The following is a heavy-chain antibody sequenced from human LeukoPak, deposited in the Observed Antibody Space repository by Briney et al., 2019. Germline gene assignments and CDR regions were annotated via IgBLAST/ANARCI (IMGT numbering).Heavy chain of an antibody. CDR1: GGSISSYY. CDR3: ATVTSHYYFDY. CDR2: IYYSGST. Sequence: SETLSLTCTVSGGSISSYYWSWVRQPPGKGLEWIGYIYYSGSTNYNPSLKSRVTISVDTSKNQFSLKLSSVTAAETAVYYCATVTSHYYFDYWGQGTLVTVSS. J-gene: IGHJ4*02. D-gene: IGHD4-17*01. V-gene: IGHV4-59*01.